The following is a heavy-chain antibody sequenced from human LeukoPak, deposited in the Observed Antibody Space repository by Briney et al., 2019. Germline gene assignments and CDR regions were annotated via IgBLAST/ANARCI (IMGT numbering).Heavy chain of an antibody. V-gene: IGHV3-23*01. Sequence: GGSLRLSCAASGFTFSNYAMSWVRQAPGKGLEWVSCISGSSGTTYYTDSVQGRFTISRDNSKDTLYLQMNSLRDDDTAIYYCAKSWSCVQYNDWLCYFDYWGQGTLVTVSS. CDR3: AKSWSCVQYNDWLCYFDY. J-gene: IGHJ4*02. D-gene: IGHD3-9*01. CDR2: ISGSSGTT. CDR1: GFTFSNYA.